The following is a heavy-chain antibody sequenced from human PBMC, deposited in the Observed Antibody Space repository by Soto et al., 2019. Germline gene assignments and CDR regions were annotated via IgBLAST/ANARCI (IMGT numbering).Heavy chain of an antibody. J-gene: IGHJ4*02. CDR3: ATHSLGTSSPPYFDH. Sequence: QVQLVQSGAEVKKPGSSVKVSCQASGGTFSGYALTWVRQAPGQGLEWMGEFVPLFGSTNYAQKFAGRITIIADESTSTGYMELSTLRSEDTAVYYCATHSLGTSSPPYFDHGGQGTLVTVSS. V-gene: IGHV1-69*01. CDR2: FVPLFGST. CDR1: GGTFSGYA. D-gene: IGHD2-15*01.